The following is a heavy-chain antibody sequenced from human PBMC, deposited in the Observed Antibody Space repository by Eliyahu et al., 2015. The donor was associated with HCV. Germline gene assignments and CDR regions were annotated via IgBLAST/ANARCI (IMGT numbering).Heavy chain of an antibody. CDR1: GGSXRGYY. Sequence: QVHLXXXGPGLVKPSGTLSLTCXVSGGSXRGYYWTWIRQSPGKGLEWMGYVSYTGKTDPNPSXNGRVTMSIDTSXNQFSLKLASVTAADSAVYFCVRGSPPTPAXQNNGLDVWGQGTTVTVSS. D-gene: IGHD4-23*01. CDR2: VSYTGKT. J-gene: IGHJ6*02. CDR3: VRGSPPTPAXQNNGLDV. V-gene: IGHV4-59*02.